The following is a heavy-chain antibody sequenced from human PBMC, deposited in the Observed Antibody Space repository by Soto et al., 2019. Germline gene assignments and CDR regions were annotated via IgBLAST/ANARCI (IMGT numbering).Heavy chain of an antibody. CDR1: GFTFDDYG. V-gene: IGHV3-20*04. CDR2: INWNGGST. D-gene: IGHD4-17*01. CDR3: ARDGSEDYYGDYFDY. Sequence: EVQLVESGGGVVRPGGSLRLSCAASGFTFDDYGMSWVRQAPGKGLEWVSGINWNGGSTGYADSVKGRFTISRDNAKNSLYLQMNSLRAEDTDLYYCARDGSEDYYGDYFDYWGQGTLVTVSS. J-gene: IGHJ4*02.